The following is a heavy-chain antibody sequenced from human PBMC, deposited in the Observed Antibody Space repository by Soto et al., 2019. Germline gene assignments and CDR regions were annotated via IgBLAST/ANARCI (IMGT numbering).Heavy chain of an antibody. CDR2: ISYDGSNK. D-gene: IGHD3-16*02. V-gene: IGHV3-30*03. Sequence: GGSLRLSCAASGFTFSSYGMHWVRQAPGKGLEWVAVISYDGSNKYYADSVKGRFTISRDNSKNTLYLQMNSLRAEDTAVYYCATFLGELSYDYWGQGTLVTVSS. J-gene: IGHJ4*02. CDR1: GFTFSSYG. CDR3: ATFLGELSYDY.